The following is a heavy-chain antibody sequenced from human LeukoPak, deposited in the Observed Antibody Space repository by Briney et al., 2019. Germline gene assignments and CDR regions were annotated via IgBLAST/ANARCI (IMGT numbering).Heavy chain of an antibody. CDR1: GFTFSDYY. J-gene: IGHJ4*02. V-gene: IGHV3-11*01. D-gene: IGHD3-3*01. CDR2: ISSSGSTI. CDR3: AKVGGYDFWSGYYGEGFDY. Sequence: GGSLRLSCAASGFTFSDYYMSWIRQAPGKGLEWVSYISSSGSTIYYADSVKGRFTISRDNSKNTLYLQMNSLRAEDTAVYYCAKVGGYDFWSGYYGEGFDYWGQGTLVTVSS.